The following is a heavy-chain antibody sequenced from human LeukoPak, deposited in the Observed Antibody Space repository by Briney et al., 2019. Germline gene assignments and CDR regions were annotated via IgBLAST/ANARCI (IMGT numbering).Heavy chain of an antibody. D-gene: IGHD5-18*01. Sequence: GASVKVSCKASGYTFTSYYMHWVRQAPGQGLEWMGIINPSGGSTSYAQKFQGRVTMTRDTSTSTVYMELSSLRSEDTAVYYCARGPKDDLGIQLWLNWFDPWGQGTLVTVSS. V-gene: IGHV1-46*01. CDR2: INPSGGST. CDR3: ARGPKDDLGIQLWLNWFDP. J-gene: IGHJ5*02. CDR1: GYTFTSYY.